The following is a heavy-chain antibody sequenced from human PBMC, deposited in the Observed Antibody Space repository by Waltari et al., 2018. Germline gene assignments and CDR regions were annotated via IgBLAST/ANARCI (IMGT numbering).Heavy chain of an antibody. CDR2: IYYTGRT. CDR3: ARHEASPLDP. CDR1: GGSLSNYY. J-gene: IGHJ5*02. V-gene: IGHV4-59*08. Sequence: QVQLQESGPGLVKPSETLSLTCTVSGGSLSNYYWNWIRQSPGKGLEWIGYIYYTGRTSYNPSHKSRVTISLDTSKNQISLKLMSVTAADTAMYYCARHEASPLDPWGQGTLVTVSS.